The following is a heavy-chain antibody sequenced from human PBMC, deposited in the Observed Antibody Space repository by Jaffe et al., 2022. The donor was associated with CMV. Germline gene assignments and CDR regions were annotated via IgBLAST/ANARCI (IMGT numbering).Heavy chain of an antibody. CDR2: ISAYNGNT. Sequence: QVQLVQSGAEVKKPGASVRVSCKTSGHTVAAYGITWVRQAPGQGLEWMGWISAYNGNTNYAQTFQGRVTMTTDTSTATAYMELRSLRSDDTAIYYCATVRTSVSLGYFDPWGQGTLVTVSS. J-gene: IGHJ5*02. V-gene: IGHV1-18*04. CDR3: ATVRTSVSLGYFDP. D-gene: IGHD4-17*01. CDR1: GHTVAAYG.